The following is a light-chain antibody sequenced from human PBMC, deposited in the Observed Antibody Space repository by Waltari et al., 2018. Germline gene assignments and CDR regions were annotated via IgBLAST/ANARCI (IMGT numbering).Light chain of an antibody. Sequence: QLVLTHSPSASASLGASVKLTCTLSSGHSSNVIAWLQQHPEKGPRYFMKVNSDRSHSKGDEIPDRFSGSSSGAERYLAISSLQSEDEADYYCQTGGHGTWVFGGGTKLTVL. CDR1: SGHSSNV. CDR3: QTGGHGTWV. CDR2: VNSDRSH. J-gene: IGLJ3*02. V-gene: IGLV4-69*01.